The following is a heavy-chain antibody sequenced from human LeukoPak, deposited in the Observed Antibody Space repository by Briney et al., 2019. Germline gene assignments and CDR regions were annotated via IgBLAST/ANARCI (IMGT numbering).Heavy chain of an antibody. CDR2: IKQDGSEK. J-gene: IGHJ4*02. Sequence: GGSLRLSCAASGFIFSGYWMSWVRQAPGKGLEWVASIKQDGSEKYYVDSVKGRFTISRDNAKNSLYLQMNSLRAEDTAVYYCARSPRYCTNGVCYSVRFDYWGQGTLVTVSS. CDR1: GFIFSGYW. V-gene: IGHV3-7*01. D-gene: IGHD2-8*01. CDR3: ARSPRYCTNGVCYSVRFDY.